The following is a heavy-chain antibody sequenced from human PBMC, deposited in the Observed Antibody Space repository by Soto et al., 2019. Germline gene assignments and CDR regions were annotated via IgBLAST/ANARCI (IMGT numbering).Heavy chain of an antibody. CDR1: GGTFSSYT. CDR2: IIPILGIA. D-gene: IGHD1-20*01. Sequence: QVQLVQSGAEVKKPGSSVKVSCKASGGTFSSYTISWVRQAPGQGLEWMGRIIPILGIANYAQKFQGRVTITADKSTSTAYMELSSLRSEDTAVYYCATSYNWNDVGWFDPWGQGTLVTISS. CDR3: ATSYNWNDVGWFDP. V-gene: IGHV1-69*02. J-gene: IGHJ5*02.